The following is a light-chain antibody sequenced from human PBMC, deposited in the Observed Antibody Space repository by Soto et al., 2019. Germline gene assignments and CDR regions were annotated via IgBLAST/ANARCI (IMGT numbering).Light chain of an antibody. CDR3: QQLNSYPRT. J-gene: IGKJ1*01. V-gene: IGKV1-9*01. CDR1: QDINSY. CDR2: AAS. Sequence: DIQLTQYPSFLSASVGDRVTITCRASQDINSYLAWYQQKPGKAPKLLIYAASTLQSAVPSRFSGGGSGTEFTLTISSLQPEDSATYYCQQLNSYPRTFGQGTKVEF.